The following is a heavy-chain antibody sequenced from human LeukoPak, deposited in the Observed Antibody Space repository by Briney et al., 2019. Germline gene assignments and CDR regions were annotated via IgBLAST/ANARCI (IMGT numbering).Heavy chain of an antibody. CDR3: SRGFGGDLLGYYFDS. D-gene: IGHD3-10*01. Sequence: GGSLRLPCVASGFTVSNSYMTWVRQTPGKGLEWVAFISGGGMTLYADSVKGRFTMSRDYSKDTLRLQMNSLRVTDTAVYYCSRGFGGDLLGYYFDSWGQGTQVTVSS. J-gene: IGHJ4*02. CDR1: GFTVSNSY. V-gene: IGHV3-53*01. CDR2: ISGGGMT.